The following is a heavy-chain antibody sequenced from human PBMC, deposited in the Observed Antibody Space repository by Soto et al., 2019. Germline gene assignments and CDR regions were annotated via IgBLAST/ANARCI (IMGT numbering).Heavy chain of an antibody. CDR2: ISGSGRGT. D-gene: IGHD3-22*01. V-gene: IGHV3-23*01. CDR1: KFTFSNYA. Sequence: PGGSLRLSCAASKFTFSNYAMSWVRQAPGKGLQWVSAISGSGRGTYYADFVEGRFTISRDNSKSTLYLQMSSLRAEDTAVYYCFNYDSGGYSIDWGQGTLVTVSS. CDR3: FNYDSGGYSID. J-gene: IGHJ4*02.